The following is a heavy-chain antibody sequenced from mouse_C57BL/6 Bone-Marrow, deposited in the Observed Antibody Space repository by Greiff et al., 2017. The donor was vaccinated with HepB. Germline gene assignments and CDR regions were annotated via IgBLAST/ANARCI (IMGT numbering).Heavy chain of an antibody. V-gene: IGHV1-52*01. D-gene: IGHD2-3*01. CDR1: GYTFTSYW. CDR2: IDPSDSET. CDR3: ARAYDMAWFAY. J-gene: IGHJ3*01. Sequence: QVQLQQPGAELVRPGSSVKLSCKASGYTFTSYWMHWVKQRPIQGLEWIGNIDPSDSETHYNQKFKDKATLTVDKSSSTAYMQLSSLTSEDSAVYYGARAYDMAWFAYWGQGTLVTVSA.